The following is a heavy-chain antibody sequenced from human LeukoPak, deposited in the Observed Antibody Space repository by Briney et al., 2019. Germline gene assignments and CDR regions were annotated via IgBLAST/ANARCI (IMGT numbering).Heavy chain of an antibody. Sequence: PGGSLRLSCAVSGFIVNDDYMSWVRQAPGKGLEWISVLYSGGETYYADSVKGRFIISRDNSKNTLYLQMNSLRAEDTAVYYCVRHDWFDPWGQGTLVTVSS. CDR3: VRHDWFDP. CDR2: LYSGGET. J-gene: IGHJ5*02. V-gene: IGHV3-66*04. CDR1: GFIVNDDY.